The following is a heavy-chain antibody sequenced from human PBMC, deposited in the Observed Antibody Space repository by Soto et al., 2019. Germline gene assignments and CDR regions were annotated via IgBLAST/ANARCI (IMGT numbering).Heavy chain of an antibody. J-gene: IGHJ4*02. Sequence: PSETLSLTCSVSRGPIRRYYWSWIRQPPGKGLEWIAYIYYSGSTDYNPSRKSRVTISVDTSNNQFSLKLRSVTAADTAVYYCARDSYNFDDWGQGILVTVAS. V-gene: IGHV4-59*01. CDR1: RGPIRRYY. CDR3: ARDSYNFDD. CDR2: IYYSGST. D-gene: IGHD5-18*01.